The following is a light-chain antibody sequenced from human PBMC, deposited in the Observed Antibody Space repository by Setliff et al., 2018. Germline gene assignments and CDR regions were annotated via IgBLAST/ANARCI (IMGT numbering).Light chain of an antibody. CDR3: NAYISGSTYV. Sequence: VLTQPASVSGPPGQSITISCSGTIGDVGAYDFVSWYQHHPGKAPKLVIYEVTNRPSGISNRFSGSKSGNSASLIISGLQTEDEADYYCNAYISGSTYVFGTGTKVTVL. CDR1: IGDVGAYDF. V-gene: IGLV2-14*01. CDR2: EVT. J-gene: IGLJ1*01.